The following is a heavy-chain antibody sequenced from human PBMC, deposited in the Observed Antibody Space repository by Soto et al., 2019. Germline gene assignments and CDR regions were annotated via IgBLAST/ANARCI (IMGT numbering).Heavy chain of an antibody. CDR2: ISAANGDT. V-gene: IGHV1-18*04. Sequence: ASVKVSCKASGYTFTSYGISWVRQAPGQGLEWMGWISAANGDTKYSPKFQGRVTITRDTSASTAYMGLSSLRSEDTAVYYCVRRHVSATGIDWFDPWGQGTLVTVSS. CDR3: VRRHVSATGIDWFDP. D-gene: IGHD6-13*01. CDR1: GYTFTSYG. J-gene: IGHJ5*02.